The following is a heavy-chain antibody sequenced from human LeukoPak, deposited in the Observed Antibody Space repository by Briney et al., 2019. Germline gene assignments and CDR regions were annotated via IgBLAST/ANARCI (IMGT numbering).Heavy chain of an antibody. D-gene: IGHD5-18*01. CDR3: AVPTAMVTPLDYYYYGMDV. CDR1: GGTFIIYA. Sequence: SVTVSCMASGGTFIIYAISWVRQAPGQGREWMGRIIPIFGIANYTQKFQGRVTITADKSTSTAYMELSSLRSEDTAVYYCAVPTAMVTPLDYYYYGMDVWGQGTTVTVSS. V-gene: IGHV1-69*10. J-gene: IGHJ6*02. CDR2: IIPIFGIA.